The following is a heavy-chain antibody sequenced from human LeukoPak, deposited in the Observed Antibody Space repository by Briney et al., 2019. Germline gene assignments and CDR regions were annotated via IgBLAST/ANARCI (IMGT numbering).Heavy chain of an antibody. D-gene: IGHD1-26*01. CDR1: GFTFSSYW. Sequence: GGSLRLSCAASGFTFSSYWMSWVRQAPGKGLEWVANIKQDGSEKYYVDSVKGRFTISRDNAKNSLYLQMNSLRAEDTAVYYCARVGSYYYYYYMDVWGKGTTVTVSS. V-gene: IGHV3-7*01. J-gene: IGHJ6*03. CDR2: IKQDGSEK. CDR3: ARVGSYYYYYYMDV.